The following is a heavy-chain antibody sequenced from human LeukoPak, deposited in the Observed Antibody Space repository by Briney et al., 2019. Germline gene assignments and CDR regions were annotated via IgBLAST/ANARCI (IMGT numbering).Heavy chain of an antibody. J-gene: IGHJ4*02. CDR2: IYSGGST. CDR1: WYPVSSNY. CDR3: ARLYRFMIRGSYPDY. V-gene: IGHV3-53*01. D-gene: IGHD3-10*01. Sequence: GGSLRLSCAASWYPVSSNYMSWVRQAPGKGLEWVSVIYSGGSTYYADSVKGRFTISRDNAKETLYLQMNSLRAEDTAVYYCARLYRFMIRGSYPDYWGQGTLVTVSS.